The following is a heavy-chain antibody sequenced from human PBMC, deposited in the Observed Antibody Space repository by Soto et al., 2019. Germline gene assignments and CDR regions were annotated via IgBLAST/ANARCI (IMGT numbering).Heavy chain of an antibody. CDR1: GYTFTSYG. CDR3: WRVPRTRSGGSRAFDI. D-gene: IGHD2-15*01. J-gene: IGHJ3*02. V-gene: IGHV1-18*01. CDR2: ISAYHGNT. Sequence: QGRLVQTGAEVKKPGASVKVSCKASGYTFTSYGISWVRQDPGQGREWMGWISAYHGNTNYAQKLQGRVTMTTDTHTRSHHMQRMRLSYEEKAVYYCWRVPRTRSGGSRAFDIRGQGTMVPVSS.